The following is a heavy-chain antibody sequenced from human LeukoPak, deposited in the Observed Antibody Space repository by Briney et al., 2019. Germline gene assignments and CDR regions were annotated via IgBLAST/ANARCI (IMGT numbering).Heavy chain of an antibody. CDR2: ISAYNGNT. D-gene: IGHD6-19*01. CDR1: GYTFTSYG. J-gene: IGHJ5*02. V-gene: IGHV1-18*01. CDR3: ARGPRYSSGWYRWGRTWFDP. Sequence: GASVKVSCKASGYTFTSYGISWVRQAPGQGLEWMGWISAYNGNTNYAQKLQGRVTMTTDTSTSTAYMELRSLRSEDTAVYYCARGPRYSSGWYRWGRTWFDPWGQGTLVTVSS.